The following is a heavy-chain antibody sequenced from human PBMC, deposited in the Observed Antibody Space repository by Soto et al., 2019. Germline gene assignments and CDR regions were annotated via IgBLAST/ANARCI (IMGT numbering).Heavy chain of an antibody. Sequence: GESLKISCKGSGYSFTTYWIGWVRQMPGKGLEWIGIINPRDSDTRYSPSFQGQVTISADKSINTAYLQWSSLKASDTAMYYCARPGSSSSDYWGQGTLVTVSS. J-gene: IGHJ4*02. CDR3: ARPGSSSSDY. D-gene: IGHD6-6*01. CDR2: INPRDSDT. V-gene: IGHV5-51*01. CDR1: GYSFTTYW.